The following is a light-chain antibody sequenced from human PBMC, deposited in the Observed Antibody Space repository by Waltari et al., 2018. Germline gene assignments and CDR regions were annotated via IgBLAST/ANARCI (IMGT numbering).Light chain of an antibody. CDR2: GQD. Sequence: SSKLTQDLAVSVALGQTVKITCQGDSLRRFYASWYQQRPGQAPVLVFYGQDDRPSGIPERFSGSTSGDTAYLTITGAQADDEADYYCHSRDSSSTRVFGGGTRLTV. V-gene: IGLV3-19*01. CDR3: HSRDSSSTRV. CDR1: SLRRFY. J-gene: IGLJ2*01.